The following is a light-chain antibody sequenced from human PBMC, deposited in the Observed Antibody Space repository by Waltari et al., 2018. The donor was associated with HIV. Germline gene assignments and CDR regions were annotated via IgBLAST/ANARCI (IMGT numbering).Light chain of an antibody. CDR2: EVT. V-gene: IGLV2-23*02. CDR3: SSCPRSGIRYV. CDR1: SSNVGSDDL. J-gene: IGLJ1*01. Sequence: QSALTQPASVSGSPGQSITISCTGTSSNVGSDDLVSWYQQHPGEAPKLIIYEVTKRPYGVSNRCSGYKSGNTASLTTSGLQAEDEADYYGSSCPRSGIRYVFGTGTKVTVL.